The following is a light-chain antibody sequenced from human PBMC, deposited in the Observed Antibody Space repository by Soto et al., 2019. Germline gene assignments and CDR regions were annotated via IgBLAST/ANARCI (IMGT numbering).Light chain of an antibody. Sequence: EIVLTQSPVALSLSPGERATLSCRASQSVSSTLLTWYQQKPGQAPRLLIYGVSSRATGIPDRFSGSGSGTDFTLTINRLEPEDFAVYYCQQYENSPITFGQGTRLEIK. J-gene: IGKJ5*01. CDR2: GVS. V-gene: IGKV3-20*01. CDR1: QSVSSTL. CDR3: QQYENSPIT.